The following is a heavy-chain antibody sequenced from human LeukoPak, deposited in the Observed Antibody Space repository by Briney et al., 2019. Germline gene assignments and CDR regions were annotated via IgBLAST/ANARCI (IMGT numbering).Heavy chain of an antibody. D-gene: IGHD3-10*01. J-gene: IGHJ6*02. CDR2: ISAYNGNT. Sequence: ASVKVSCKASGYTFTSYGIIWVRQAPGQGLEWMGWISAYNGNTNYAQKFQGRVTVTTDTSTSTAYMDLRSLRSDDTAVYYCARGIISTPVYGMDVWGQGTTATVSS. CDR1: GYTFTSYG. CDR3: ARGIISTPVYGMDV. V-gene: IGHV1-18*01.